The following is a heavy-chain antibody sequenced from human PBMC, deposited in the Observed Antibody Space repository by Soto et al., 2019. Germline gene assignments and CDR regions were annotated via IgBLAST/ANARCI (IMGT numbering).Heavy chain of an antibody. CDR3: ARIGGYHGPLDY. CDR2: INHSGST. D-gene: IGHD3-16*02. V-gene: IGHV4-34*01. J-gene: IGHJ4*02. Sequence: SETLSLTCAVYGGSFSGYYWSWIRQPPGKGLEWIGEINHSGSTNYNPSLKSRVTISVDTSKNQFSLKLSSVTAADTAVYYCARIGGYHGPLDYWGQGTPVTVSS. CDR1: GGSFSGYY.